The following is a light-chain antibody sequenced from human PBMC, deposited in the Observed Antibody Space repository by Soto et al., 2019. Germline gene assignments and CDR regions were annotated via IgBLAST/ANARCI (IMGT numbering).Light chain of an antibody. CDR2: GAS. Sequence: EIVLMQSPGILSLSPGERATLSCRASQTVSSTYLAWYQQKPGQAPRLLIYGASSRATGIPDRFSGSGSGTDFTLTISRREPEEVAVYYCHQYGSSPPTFGQGTKVEI. J-gene: IGKJ1*01. CDR1: QTVSSTY. CDR3: HQYGSSPPT. V-gene: IGKV3-20*01.